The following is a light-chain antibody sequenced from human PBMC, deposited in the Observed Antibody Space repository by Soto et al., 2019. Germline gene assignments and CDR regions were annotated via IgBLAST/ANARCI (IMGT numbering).Light chain of an antibody. CDR1: QSVGSD. J-gene: IGKJ2*01. CDR2: AAS. CDR3: QHYNNWPPEYT. V-gene: IGKV3-15*01. Sequence: EIVMTQSPATLSVSPGGRVTLSCRASQSVGSDLAWYQQKPGQAPRLLIFAASARATGIPARFSGSGSGIEFTLTISSLQSEDFALYYCQHYNNWPPEYTFGQGTKLEIK.